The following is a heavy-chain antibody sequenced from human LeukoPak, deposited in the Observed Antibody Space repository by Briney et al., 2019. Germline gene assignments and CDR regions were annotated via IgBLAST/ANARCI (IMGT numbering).Heavy chain of an antibody. CDR1: GGSFSGYY. Sequence: PSETLSLTCAVYGGSFSGYYWSWIRQPPGKGLEWIGEINHSGSTNYNPSLKSRVTISVDTSKNQFSLKLSSVTAADTAVYYCARARRTYCSGTSCYGYFDYWGQGTLVTVSS. CDR3: ARARRTYCSGTSCYGYFDY. D-gene: IGHD2-2*01. J-gene: IGHJ4*02. V-gene: IGHV4-34*01. CDR2: INHSGST.